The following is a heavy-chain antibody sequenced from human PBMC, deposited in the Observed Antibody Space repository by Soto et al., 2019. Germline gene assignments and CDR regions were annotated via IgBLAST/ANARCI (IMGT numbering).Heavy chain of an antibody. V-gene: IGHV1-24*01. D-gene: IGHD3-16*02. CDR3: ATSNRSRVGWRSYRFDH. J-gene: IGHJ4*02. Sequence: ASVKVSCKVSGYTLTELSMHWVRQAPGKGLEWMGGFDPEDGETIYAQKFQGRVTMTEDTSTDTAYMELSSLRSEDTAVYYCATSNRSRVGWRSYRFDHWGQGTLVTVSS. CDR1: GYTLTELS. CDR2: FDPEDGET.